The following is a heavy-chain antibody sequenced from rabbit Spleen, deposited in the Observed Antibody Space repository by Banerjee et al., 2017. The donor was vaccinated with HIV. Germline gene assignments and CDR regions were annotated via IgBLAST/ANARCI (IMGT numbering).Heavy chain of an antibody. CDR3: ARDLAAVIGWNLYL. Sequence: QSLEESGGGLVKPEGSLTLTCKASGFSFSDRDVMCWVRQAPGKGLEWIACMNTATGKPVYANWAKGRFAISKPSSTTVTLQMTSLTAADTATYFCARDLAAVIGWNLYLWGPGTLVTVS. CDR1: GFSFSDRDV. CDR2: MNTATGKP. V-gene: IGHV1S40*01. J-gene: IGHJ6*01. D-gene: IGHD1-1*01.